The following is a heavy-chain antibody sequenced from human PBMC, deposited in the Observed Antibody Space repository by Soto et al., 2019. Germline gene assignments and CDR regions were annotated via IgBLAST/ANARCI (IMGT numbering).Heavy chain of an antibody. Sequence: GASVEVSCEECGEGFASCARQWVRQAPGQRLEWMGWINAGNGNTKYSQKFQGRVTITRDTSASTAHMELSSLRSEDTAVYYCARDTAPSEVWGQGTTVTVSS. CDR3: ARDTAPSEV. J-gene: IGHJ6*02. CDR2: INAGNGNT. D-gene: IGHD4-17*01. V-gene: IGHV1-3*01. CDR1: GEGFASCA.